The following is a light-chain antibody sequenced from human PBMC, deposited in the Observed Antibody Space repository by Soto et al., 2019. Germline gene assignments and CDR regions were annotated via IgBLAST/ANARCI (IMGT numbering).Light chain of an antibody. Sequence: EIVLTQSPGTLSLSPGERVTLSCRASQIVSSNSLAWYQPKTGQSPRLLIYGASTRTTGILDRFSASGFGTDFTLTISRLEPEDFAMYYCQQFEYLITFGQGTRLESK. V-gene: IGKV3-20*01. CDR1: QIVSSNS. CDR3: QQFEYLIT. CDR2: GAS. J-gene: IGKJ5*01.